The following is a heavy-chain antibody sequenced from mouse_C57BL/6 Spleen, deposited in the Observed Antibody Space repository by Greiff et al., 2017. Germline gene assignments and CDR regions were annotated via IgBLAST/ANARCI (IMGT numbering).Heavy chain of an antibody. CDR3: ARSDYDNDYFDY. D-gene: IGHD2-4*01. CDR1: GFTFSSYG. CDR2: ISSGGSYT. J-gene: IGHJ2*01. V-gene: IGHV5-6*02. Sequence: EVKLVESGGDLVKPGGSLKLSCAASGFTFSSYGMSWVRQTPDKRLEWVATISSGGSYTYYPDSVKGRFTISRDNAKNTLYLQMSSLKSEDTAMFYSARSDYDNDYFDYWGQGTTLTVSS.